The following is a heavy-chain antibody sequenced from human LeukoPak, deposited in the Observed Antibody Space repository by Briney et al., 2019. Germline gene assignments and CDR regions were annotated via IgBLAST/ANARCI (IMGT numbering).Heavy chain of an antibody. CDR1: GFTFSSYG. CDR3: AREGWELDYYYYGMDV. D-gene: IGHD1-26*01. CDR2: IRYDGSNK. Sequence: GGSLRPSCAASGFTFSSYGMHWVRQAPGKGLEWVAFIRYDGSNKYYADSVKGRFAISRDNSKNTLYLQMNSLRAEDTAVYYCAREGWELDYYYYGMDVWGQGTTVTVSS. J-gene: IGHJ6*02. V-gene: IGHV3-30*02.